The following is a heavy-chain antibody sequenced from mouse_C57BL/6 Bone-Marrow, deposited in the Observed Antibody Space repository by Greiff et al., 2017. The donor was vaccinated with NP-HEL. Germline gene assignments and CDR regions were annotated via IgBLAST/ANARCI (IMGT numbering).Heavy chain of an antibody. D-gene: IGHD2-2*01. CDR2: IDPSDSYT. CDR3: ARGVRDWFAY. Sequence: VQLQQPGAELVKPGASVKLSCKASGYTFTSYWMQWVKQRPGQGLEWIGEIDPSDSYTNYNQKFKGKATLTVDTSSSTAYMQLSSLTSEDSAVYYCARGVRDWFAYWGQGTLVTVSA. V-gene: IGHV1-50*01. J-gene: IGHJ3*01. CDR1: GYTFTSYW.